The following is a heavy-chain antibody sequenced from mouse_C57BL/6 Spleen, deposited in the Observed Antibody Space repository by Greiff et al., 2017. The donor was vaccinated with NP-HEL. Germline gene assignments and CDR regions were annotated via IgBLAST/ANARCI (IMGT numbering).Heavy chain of an antibody. Sequence: QVQLQQSGPELVKPGASVKISCKASGYAFSSSWMNWVKQRPGKGLEWIGRIYPGDGDTNYNGKFKGKATLTADKSSSTAYMQLSSLTSEDSAVYVCAIYYCGSSYFDVWGTGTTVTVSS. CDR2: IYPGDGDT. J-gene: IGHJ1*03. D-gene: IGHD1-1*01. CDR3: AIYYCGSSYFDV. V-gene: IGHV1-82*01. CDR1: GYAFSSSW.